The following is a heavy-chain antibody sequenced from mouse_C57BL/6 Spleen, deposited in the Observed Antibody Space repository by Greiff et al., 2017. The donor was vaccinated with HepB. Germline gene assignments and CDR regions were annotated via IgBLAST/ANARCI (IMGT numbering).Heavy chain of an antibody. D-gene: IGHD2-3*01. J-gene: IGHJ4*01. V-gene: IGHV5-9-1*02. Sequence: EVKLVESGEGLVKPGGSLKLSCAASGFTFSSYAMSWVHQTPEKRLEWVAYISSGGDYIYYADTVKGRFTISRDNARNTLYLQMSSLKSEDTAMYYCTRRDGYYGAMDYWGQGTSVTVSS. CDR1: GFTFSSYA. CDR3: TRRDGYYGAMDY. CDR2: ISSGGDYI.